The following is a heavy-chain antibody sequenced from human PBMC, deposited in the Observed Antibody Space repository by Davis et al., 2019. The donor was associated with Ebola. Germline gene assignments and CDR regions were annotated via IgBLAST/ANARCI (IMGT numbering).Heavy chain of an antibody. CDR2: IIPIFGTA. Sequence: AASVKVSCKASGGTFSSYAISWVRQAPGQGLEWMGGIIPIFGTANYAQKFQGRVTITADKSTSTDYMELSSLRSEDTAVYYCARGSQGDFWSGYYGWGQGTLVTVSS. D-gene: IGHD3-3*01. J-gene: IGHJ4*02. CDR1: GGTFSSYA. V-gene: IGHV1-69*06. CDR3: ARGSQGDFWSGYYG.